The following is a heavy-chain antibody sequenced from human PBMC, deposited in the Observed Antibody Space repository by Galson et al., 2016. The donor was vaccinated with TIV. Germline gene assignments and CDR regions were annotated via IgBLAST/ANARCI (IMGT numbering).Heavy chain of an antibody. CDR1: GYPFTNYD. CDR2: MSPNSGYT. CDR3: ARGVTEGVDY. Sequence: SVKVSCKASGYPFTNYDINWVRQASGQGLEWIGWMSPNSGYTFYAENFLGRVTMTMDPSISTVYMELSSLRSDDTAVYYCARGVTEGVDYWSQGTLVPVSS. D-gene: IGHD4-23*01. V-gene: IGHV1-8*01. J-gene: IGHJ4*02.